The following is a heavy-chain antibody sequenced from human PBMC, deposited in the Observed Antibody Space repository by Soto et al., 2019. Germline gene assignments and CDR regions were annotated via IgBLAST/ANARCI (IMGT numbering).Heavy chain of an antibody. CDR1: GGSISSYY. J-gene: IGHJ6*02. CDR2: IYYSGST. D-gene: IGHD4-4*01. V-gene: IGHV4-59*01. Sequence: SETLSLTCTVSGGSISSYYWSWIRQPPGKGLEWIGYIYYSGSTNHNPSLKSRVTMSVDTSKNQFSLKLSSVTAADTAVYYCARTTEYYYYGMDVWGQGTTVTVSS. CDR3: ARTTEYYYYGMDV.